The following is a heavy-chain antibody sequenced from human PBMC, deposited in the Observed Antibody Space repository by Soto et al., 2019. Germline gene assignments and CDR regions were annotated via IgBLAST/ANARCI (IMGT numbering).Heavy chain of an antibody. CDR3: ARDWCSSTKCYTTGRWFDR. CDR1: GYTFTNYG. V-gene: IGHV1-18*01. D-gene: IGHD2-2*02. Sequence: ASVKVSCKASGYTFTNYGISWVRQAPGQGPEWMGWISVHNGNTNYAQKFQGRVTMSTDTSTSTAYLELRSLRADDSAVYYCARDWCSSTKCYTTGRWFDRWGQGTLVTVSS. CDR2: ISVHNGNT. J-gene: IGHJ5*02.